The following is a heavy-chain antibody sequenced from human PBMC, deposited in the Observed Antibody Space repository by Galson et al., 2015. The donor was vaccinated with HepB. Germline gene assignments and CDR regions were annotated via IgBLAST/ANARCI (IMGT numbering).Heavy chain of an antibody. J-gene: IGHJ4*02. CDR2: FDPEDGET. CDR1: GYTLTELS. Sequence: SVKVSCKVSGYTLTELSMHWVRQAPGKGLEWMGGFDPEDGETIYAQKFQGRVTMTEDTSTDTAYMELSSLRSEDTAVYYCATPLVRGVYFDYWGQGTLVTVSS. V-gene: IGHV1-24*01. CDR3: ATPLVRGVYFDY. D-gene: IGHD3-10*01.